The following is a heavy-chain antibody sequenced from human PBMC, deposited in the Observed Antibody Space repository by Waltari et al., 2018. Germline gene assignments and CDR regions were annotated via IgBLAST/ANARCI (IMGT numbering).Heavy chain of an antibody. CDR1: GFSISRGYY. Sequence: QVQLQESGPGLVKPSETLSLTCAVSGFSISRGYYWGWVRQPPGKGLEWIGSIYESGSTYHNPSLKSRVTISIDTSKNQFSLKLTSVTAADTAMYYCARGPVFNYYHAFDIWGQGTMVTVSS. CDR2: IYESGST. CDR3: ARGPVFNYYHAFDI. J-gene: IGHJ3*02. D-gene: IGHD3-22*01. V-gene: IGHV4-38-2*01.